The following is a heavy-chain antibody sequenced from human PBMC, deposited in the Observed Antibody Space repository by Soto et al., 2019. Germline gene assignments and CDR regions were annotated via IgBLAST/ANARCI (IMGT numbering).Heavy chain of an antibody. D-gene: IGHD3-9*01. J-gene: IGHJ6*02. CDR1: GSSFTSRW. CDR2: IDPMESYT. CDR3: EGHGGGRIAVTGYNGMDV. V-gene: IGHV5-10-1*01. Sequence: GEALKISCKGAGSSFTSRWITWVRQMPGEGRGWVGRIDPMESYTSYSPFFQGHVDISVDKSNNTVYLRWSKLKASASAKYYCEGHGGGRIAVTGYNGMDVWGQGTTVTVSS.